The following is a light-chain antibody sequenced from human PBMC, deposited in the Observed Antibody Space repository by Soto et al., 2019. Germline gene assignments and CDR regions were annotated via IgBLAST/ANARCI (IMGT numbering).Light chain of an antibody. Sequence: EIVMTQSPATLSVSPGERATLSCRASQSVRSNLAWYQQTPGQAPRLLIYGASTRATGIPDRFSGSGSGTEFTLTISSLQSEDFANYYCQQYNDWPRTFGQGTKVDIK. CDR1: QSVRSN. J-gene: IGKJ1*01. CDR3: QQYNDWPRT. V-gene: IGKV3-15*01. CDR2: GAS.